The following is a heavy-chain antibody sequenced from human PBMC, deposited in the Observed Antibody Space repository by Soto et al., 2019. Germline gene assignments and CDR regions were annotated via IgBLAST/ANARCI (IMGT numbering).Heavy chain of an antibody. J-gene: IGHJ4*02. V-gene: IGHV3-7*01. CDR2: INQDGSEK. CDR3: STSLNY. CDR1: GFTFSNYW. Sequence: GGSLRLSCAASGFTFSNYWMDWVRQAPGKGLEWVANINQDGSEKHYVDSVKGRFTISRDNAKNSLYLQMSSLTAEDSALYYCSTSLNYWGQGTLVTVSS.